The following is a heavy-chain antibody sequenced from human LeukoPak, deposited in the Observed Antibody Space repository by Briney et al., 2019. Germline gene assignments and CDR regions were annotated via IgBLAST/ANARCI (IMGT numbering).Heavy chain of an antibody. CDR1: GFTFSSYW. CDR3: ARDLAYDYVWGSYPLDY. CDR2: INSDGSSR. D-gene: IGHD3-16*01. J-gene: IGHJ4*02. Sequence: GGSLRLSCAASGFTFSSYWVHWVRQAPEKGQVWVSRINSDGSSRSYADSVKGRFTISRDNAKNTLYLQMNSLRAEDTAVYYCARDLAYDYVWGSYPLDYWGQGTLVTVSS. V-gene: IGHV3-74*01.